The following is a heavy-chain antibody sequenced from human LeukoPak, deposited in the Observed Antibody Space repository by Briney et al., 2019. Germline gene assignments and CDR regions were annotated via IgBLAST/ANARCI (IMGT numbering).Heavy chain of an antibody. Sequence: GGSLRLSCAASGFTFSSYGMHWVRQAPGKGLEWVAVISYDGSNKYYADSVKGRFTISRDNSKNTLYLQMNSLRAEDTAVYYCARLDGSSWYRHFDYWGQGTLVTVSS. D-gene: IGHD6-13*01. CDR2: ISYDGSNK. J-gene: IGHJ4*02. CDR1: GFTFSSYG. CDR3: ARLDGSSWYRHFDY. V-gene: IGHV3-30*03.